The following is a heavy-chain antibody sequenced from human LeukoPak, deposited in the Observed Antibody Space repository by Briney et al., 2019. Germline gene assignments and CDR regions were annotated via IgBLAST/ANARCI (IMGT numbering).Heavy chain of an antibody. CDR3: ARDRRGV. CDR2: IIPIFGTA. CDR1: LGTFRSYT. J-gene: IGHJ4*02. D-gene: IGHD3-10*01. V-gene: IGHV1-69*05. Sequence: SVRVSSKDSLGTFRSYTISGVPPAPGQGLEWIGRIIPIFGTANHAQKFQGRVTTTTDEPTSTAYMELSSLRSEDTAVYYCARDRRGVWGQGTLVTVSS.